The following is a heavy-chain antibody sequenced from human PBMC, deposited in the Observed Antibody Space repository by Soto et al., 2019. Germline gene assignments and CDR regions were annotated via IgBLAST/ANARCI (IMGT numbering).Heavy chain of an antibody. J-gene: IGHJ6*02. CDR3: ARQMRGATISIYYYGMDV. Sequence: AETLSLTCAFSGRSISSYYWSWLRQPPGKGLEWIGYIYYSGSTNYNPSLKSRVTISVDTSKNQFSLKLSSVTAADTAVYYCARQMRGATISIYYYGMDVWAQGTTVTVSS. CDR2: IYYSGST. D-gene: IGHD5-12*01. CDR1: GRSISSYY. V-gene: IGHV4-59*01.